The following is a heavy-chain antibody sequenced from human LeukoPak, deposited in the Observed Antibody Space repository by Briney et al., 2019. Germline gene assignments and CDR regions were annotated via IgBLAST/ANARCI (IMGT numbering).Heavy chain of an antibody. V-gene: IGHV4-38-2*01. CDR1: AYSISNGYY. CDR2: IYHSGST. Sequence: PSETLSLTCAVSAYSISNGYYRGWIRQPPGKGLEWIGSIYHSGSTYYNPSLKSRVTISVDTSKNQFSLKLSSVTAADTAVYCCARAAYYYDTSGYYYDYWGQGTLVTVSS. CDR3: ARAAYYYDTSGYYYDY. J-gene: IGHJ4*02. D-gene: IGHD3-22*01.